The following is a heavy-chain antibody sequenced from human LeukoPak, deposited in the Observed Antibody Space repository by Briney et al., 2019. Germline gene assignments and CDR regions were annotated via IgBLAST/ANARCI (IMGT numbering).Heavy chain of an antibody. V-gene: IGHV3-30*18. Sequence: GRSLRLSCAASGFTFSSYGMHWVRQAPGKGLEWVAVISYDGSNKYYADSVKGRFTISRDNSKNTLYLQMNSLRAEDTAVHYCAKERVGYGYYFDYWGQGTLVTVSS. CDR3: AKERVGYGYYFDY. J-gene: IGHJ4*02. CDR2: ISYDGSNK. D-gene: IGHD5-18*01. CDR1: GFTFSSYG.